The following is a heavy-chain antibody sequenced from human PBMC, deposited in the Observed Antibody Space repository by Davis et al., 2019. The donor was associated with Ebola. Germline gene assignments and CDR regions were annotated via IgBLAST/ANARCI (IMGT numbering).Heavy chain of an antibody. CDR3: AREEGLWFGESYYYYYGMDV. Sequence: SETLSLTCTISGGSISSSSYYWGWIRQPPGKGLEWIGSIYYSGSTYYNPSLNSRVTISVDTSKNQFSLKLSSVTAADTAVYYCAREEGLWFGESYYYYYGMDVWGQGTTVTVSS. J-gene: IGHJ6*02. V-gene: IGHV4-39*02. CDR2: IYYSGST. D-gene: IGHD3-10*01. CDR1: GGSISSSSYY.